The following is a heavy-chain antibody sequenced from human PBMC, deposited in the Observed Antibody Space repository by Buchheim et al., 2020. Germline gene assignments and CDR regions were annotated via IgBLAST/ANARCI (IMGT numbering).Heavy chain of an antibody. CDR2: ITDGGRT. V-gene: IGHV3-23*01. CDR3: AKDGRPYSSSWFDC. CDR1: GFTFSSYA. D-gene: IGHD6-13*01. Sequence: EVQLLESGGGLVQPGGSLRLSCAASGFTFSSYAMSWVRQVPGKGLEWDSAITDGGRTYYADSVKGRFTISRDNSQNTLYLQMNSLRAEDTAVYYCAKDGRPYSSSWFDCWGQGTL. J-gene: IGHJ4*02.